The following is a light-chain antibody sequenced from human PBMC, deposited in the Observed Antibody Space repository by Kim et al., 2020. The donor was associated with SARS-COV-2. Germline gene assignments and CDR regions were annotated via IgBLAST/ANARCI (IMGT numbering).Light chain of an antibody. J-gene: IGLJ1*01. Sequence: GGTVTHTCGLSSGSVATDYSPCWYQQTPGQSLRTLIYSTNTRSSGVPDRFSGSTVGNKAALTSTGAQADYESDYYCMLYVGSGVYVFGTGTKVTVL. CDR2: STN. V-gene: IGLV8-61*01. CDR1: SGSVATDYS. CDR3: MLYVGSGVYV.